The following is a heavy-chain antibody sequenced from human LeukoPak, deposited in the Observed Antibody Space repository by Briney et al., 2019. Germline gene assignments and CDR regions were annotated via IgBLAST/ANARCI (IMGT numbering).Heavy chain of an antibody. CDR2: IKSKTDGGTT. V-gene: IGHV3-15*01. CDR1: GFTFSNAW. CDR3: TTGDIVVVPAAQGFDY. D-gene: IGHD2-2*01. J-gene: IGHJ4*02. Sequence: GGSLRLSCAASGFTFSNAWMSWVRQAPGKGLEWVGRIKSKTDGGTTDYAAPVKGRFTISRDDSENTLYLQMNSLKTEDTAVYYCTTGDIVVVPAAQGFDYWGQGTLVTVSS.